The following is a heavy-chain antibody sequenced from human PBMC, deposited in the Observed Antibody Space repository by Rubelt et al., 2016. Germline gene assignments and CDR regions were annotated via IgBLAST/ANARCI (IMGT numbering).Heavy chain of an antibody. J-gene: IGHJ4*02. V-gene: IGHV1-3*01. CDR1: GYTFTSYA. Sequence: QVQLVQSGAEVKKPGASVKVSCKASGYTFTSYAMHWVRQAPGQRLEWMGWINAGNGSTKYSQKFQGRVTITRDRYASTAYMELSSLRSEDTAVYYCARGDIVVVVAASNPLDYWGQGTLVTVSS. CDR2: INAGNGST. D-gene: IGHD2-15*01. CDR3: ARGDIVVVVAASNPLDY.